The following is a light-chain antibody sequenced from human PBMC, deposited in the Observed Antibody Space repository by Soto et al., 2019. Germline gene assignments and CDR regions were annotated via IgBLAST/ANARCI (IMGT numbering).Light chain of an antibody. CDR3: PQYYAWPRT. CDR2: CAV. J-gene: IGKJ2*01. CDR1: QSVGGD. V-gene: IGKV3-15*01. Sequence: EIVMTQSPVTLSVSPGERATLSCRASQSVGGDLAWYQQIPGQAPRLLIYCAVTRATGVAARFSGGGSGTEFSLTVDSLQSEDLSIYYCPQYYAWPRTFGQGTKLEI.